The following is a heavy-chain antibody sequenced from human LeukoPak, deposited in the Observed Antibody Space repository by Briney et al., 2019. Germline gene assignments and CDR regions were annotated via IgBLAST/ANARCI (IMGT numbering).Heavy chain of an antibody. Sequence: SETLSLTCTVSGGSMSSGDYSWSWVRQPPGKGPEWLGYIHYSGSTHYNPSLKSRVTISEDTSKNQFSLKLTSVTAADTAVYYCAREGGFCRSTSCHAYYYYGMDVWGRGTSVTVSS. CDR2: IHYSGST. D-gene: IGHD2-2*01. CDR3: AREGGFCRSTSCHAYYYYGMDV. J-gene: IGHJ6*02. V-gene: IGHV4-30-4*01. CDR1: GGSMSSGDYS.